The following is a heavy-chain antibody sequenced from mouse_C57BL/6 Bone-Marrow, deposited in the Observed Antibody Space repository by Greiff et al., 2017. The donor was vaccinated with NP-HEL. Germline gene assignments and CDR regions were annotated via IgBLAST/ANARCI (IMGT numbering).Heavy chain of an antibody. Sequence: EVKLVESGGGLVQPGGSLKLSCAASGFTFSDYGMAWVRQAPRKGPEWVAFISNLAYSIYYADTVTGRFTISRKNAKNTLYLEMSSLRSEDTAMYYCARHDYYGSSYAMDYWGQGTSVTVSA. J-gene: IGHJ4*01. CDR3: ARHDYYGSSYAMDY. V-gene: IGHV5-15*01. D-gene: IGHD1-1*01. CDR2: ISNLAYSI. CDR1: GFTFSDYG.